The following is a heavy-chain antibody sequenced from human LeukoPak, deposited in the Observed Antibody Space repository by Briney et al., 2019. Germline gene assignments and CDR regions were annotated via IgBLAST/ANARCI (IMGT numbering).Heavy chain of an antibody. CDR1: GFTFSSYA. CDR3: AKDYDILTGYLNDAFDI. CDR2: ISYDGSNK. V-gene: IGHV3-30-3*01. J-gene: IGHJ3*02. Sequence: GRSLRLSCAASGFTFSSYAMHWVRQAPGKGLEWVADISYDGSNKYYADSVKGRFTISRDNSKNTLYLQMNSLRAEDTAVYYCAKDYDILTGYLNDAFDIWGQGTMVIVSS. D-gene: IGHD3-9*01.